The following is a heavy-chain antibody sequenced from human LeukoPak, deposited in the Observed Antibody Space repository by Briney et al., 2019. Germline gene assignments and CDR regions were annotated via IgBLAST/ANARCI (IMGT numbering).Heavy chain of an antibody. CDR1: GFTVSSNY. J-gene: IGHJ4*02. CDR3: ASSLKWVRGVYPPPRFDY. D-gene: IGHD3-10*01. V-gene: IGHV3-53*01. Sequence: PGGSLRLSCAASGFTVSSNYMSWVRQAPGKGLEWVSVIYSGGSTYYADSVKGRFTISRDNSKNTLYLQMNSLRAEDTAVYYCASSLKWVRGVYPPPRFDYWGQGTLVTVSS. CDR2: IYSGGST.